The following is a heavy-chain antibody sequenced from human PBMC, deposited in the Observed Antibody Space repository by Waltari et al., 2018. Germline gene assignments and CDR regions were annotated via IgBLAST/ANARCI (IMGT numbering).Heavy chain of an antibody. CDR3: ARGDGGSGLGASDI. CDR2: IWYDVSNK. V-gene: IGHV3-33*01. D-gene: IGHD3-3*01. CDR1: GFTFTNHG. J-gene: IGHJ3*02. Sequence: QVQLVESGGGVVQSGRSLGLSCVGSGFTFTNHGRNWVRQAPGKGLEWVAVIWYDVSNKNYVDSVKGRFTIARDNSKNTMYLEMNRLRAEDTAVYFCARGDGGSGLGASDIWGQGTMVTVSS.